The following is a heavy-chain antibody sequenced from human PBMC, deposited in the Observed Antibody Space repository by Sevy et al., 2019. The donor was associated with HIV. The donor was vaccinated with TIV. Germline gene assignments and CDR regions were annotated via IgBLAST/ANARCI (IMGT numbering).Heavy chain of an antibody. CDR1: GFTFDDYG. V-gene: IGHV3-43D*04. J-gene: IGHJ6*03. CDR2: ISWDGSST. CDR3: AKAGYCTSSRCFGACTHDYYMDA. D-gene: IGHD2-15*01. Sequence: GGSLRLSCAASGFTFDDYGIHWVRQPPGKGLEWVSLISWDGSSTHYVDSVKGRFTISRDNSKNSVYLQMNSLRPEDTALYYCAKAGYCTSSRCFGACTHDYYMDAWGKGTTVTVSS.